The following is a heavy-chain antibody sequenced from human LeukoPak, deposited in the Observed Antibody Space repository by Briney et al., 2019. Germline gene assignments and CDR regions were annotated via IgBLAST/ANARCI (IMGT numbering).Heavy chain of an antibody. CDR3: AKDNHYYDSSGYPQGYFDY. D-gene: IGHD3-22*01. J-gene: IGHJ4*02. Sequence: GGSLRLSCAASGFTFSSYGMSWVRQAPGKGLEWVSAISGSGGSTYYADSVKGRFTISRDNSKNTLYLQMNSLRAEDTAVYYCAKDNHYYDSSGYPQGYFDYWGQGTLVTVSS. CDR2: ISGSGGST. V-gene: IGHV3-23*01. CDR1: GFTFSSYG.